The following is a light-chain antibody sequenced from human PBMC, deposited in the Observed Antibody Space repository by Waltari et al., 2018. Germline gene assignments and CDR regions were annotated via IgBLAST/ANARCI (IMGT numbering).Light chain of an antibody. CDR3: QQGDSLPPT. J-gene: IGKJ1*01. CDR1: QDVTKY. CDR2: DVS. Sequence: DIQMTQSPSSVSASVGDRVTITCRASQDVTKYIAWYQQKPGRAPKVLIFDVSTLQSGVPSRFSSSGSGTEFSLTISSLQPEDFATYYCQQGDSLPPTFGQGTKVEI. V-gene: IGKV1-12*01.